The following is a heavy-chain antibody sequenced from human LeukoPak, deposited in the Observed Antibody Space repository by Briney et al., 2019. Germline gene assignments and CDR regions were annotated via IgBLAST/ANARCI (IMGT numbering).Heavy chain of an antibody. D-gene: IGHD1-26*01. Sequence: PGGSLRLSCGASGFTFTSYSMNWVRQAPGKGLEWVSTISGGGGSTYYADSVKGRFTTSRDNSKNTLYLQVNSLRAEDTAVYYCAKGGKWDVTPFDYWGQGTLVTVSS. V-gene: IGHV3-23*01. CDR3: AKGGKWDVTPFDY. J-gene: IGHJ4*02. CDR2: ISGGGGST. CDR1: GFTFTSYS.